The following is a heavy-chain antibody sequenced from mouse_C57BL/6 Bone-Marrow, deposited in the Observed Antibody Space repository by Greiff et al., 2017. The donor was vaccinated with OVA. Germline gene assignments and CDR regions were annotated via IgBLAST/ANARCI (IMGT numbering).Heavy chain of an antibody. CDR2: IHPNSGST. CDR1: GYTFTSYW. Sequence: VQLQESGAELVKPGASVKLSCKASGYTFTSYWMHWVKQRPGQGLEWIGMIHPNSGSTNYNEKFKSKATLTVDKSSSTAYMQLSSLTSEDSAVYYCASPSYYYGSSRGYWGQGTTLTVSS. CDR3: ASPSYYYGSSRGY. D-gene: IGHD1-1*01. V-gene: IGHV1-64*01. J-gene: IGHJ2*01.